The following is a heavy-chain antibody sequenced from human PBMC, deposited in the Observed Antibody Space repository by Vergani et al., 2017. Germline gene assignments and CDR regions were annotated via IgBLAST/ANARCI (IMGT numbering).Heavy chain of an antibody. CDR3: ARDGGEYHKDALDV. CDR1: GGSFSTGGQS. V-gene: IGHV4-61*02. Sequence: VEEEEKGGGLVKTSQTLSLTCTVSGGSFSTGGQSWTWLRQSAGKGLEWIGRIYTSGATNYNPSLRSRAIMSVDASKKQFSLKLTSVTAADTAVYYCARDGGEYHKDALDVWGQGTKVTVTS. CDR2: IYTSGAT. D-gene: IGHD2-21*01. J-gene: IGHJ3*01.